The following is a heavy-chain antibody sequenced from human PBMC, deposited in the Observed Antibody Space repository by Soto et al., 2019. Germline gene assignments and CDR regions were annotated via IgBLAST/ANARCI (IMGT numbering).Heavy chain of an antibody. CDR2: IWYDGSNK. D-gene: IGHD5-18*01. V-gene: IGHV3-33*01. CDR3: ARGEWRRAMVTYYGMDV. CDR1: GFTFSSYG. Sequence: PGGSVRLSCAASGFTFSSYGMHWVRRAPGKGLEWVAVIWYDGSNKYYADSVKGRFTISRDNSKNTLYLQMNSLRAEDTAVYYCARGEWRRAMVTYYGMDVWGQGTTVTVSS. J-gene: IGHJ6*02.